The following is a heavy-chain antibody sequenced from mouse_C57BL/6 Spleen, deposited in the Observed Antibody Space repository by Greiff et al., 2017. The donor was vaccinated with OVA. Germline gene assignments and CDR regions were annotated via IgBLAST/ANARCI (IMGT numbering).Heavy chain of an antibody. CDR2: ISYDGSN. Sequence: DVQLQESGPGLVKPSQSLSLTCSVTGYSITSGYYWNWIRQFPGNKLEWMGYISYDGSNNYNPSLKNRISITRDTSKNQFFLKLNSVTTEDTATYYCARDAGYAYYWGQGTTLTVSS. D-gene: IGHD3-2*02. J-gene: IGHJ2*01. CDR1: GYSITSGYY. CDR3: ARDAGYAYY. V-gene: IGHV3-6*01.